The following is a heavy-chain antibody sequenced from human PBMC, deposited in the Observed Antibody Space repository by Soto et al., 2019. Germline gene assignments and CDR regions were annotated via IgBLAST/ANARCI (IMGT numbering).Heavy chain of an antibody. D-gene: IGHD2-2*01. CDR3: ARGYCISTSCYEKKYGYYYYYGMDV. CDR2: IIPIFGTA. CDR1: GYTFTTYG. Sequence: ASVKVSCKASGYTFTTYGISWVRQAPGQGLEWMGGIIPIFGTANYAQKFQGRVTITADESTSTAYMELSSLRYEDTAVYYCARGYCISTSCYEKKYGYYYYYGMDVWGQGTTVTVSS. V-gene: IGHV1-69*13. J-gene: IGHJ6*02.